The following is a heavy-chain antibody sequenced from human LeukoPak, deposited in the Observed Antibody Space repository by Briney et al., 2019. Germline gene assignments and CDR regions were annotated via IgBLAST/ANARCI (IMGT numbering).Heavy chain of an antibody. D-gene: IGHD3/OR15-3a*01. CDR1: GFTFSSYA. CDR2: ISGSGGST. CDR3: AKWSYLDWTGDY. Sequence: GGSLRLYCAASGFTFSSYAMSWVRQAPGKGLEWVSAISGSGGSTYYADSVKGRFTISRDNSKDTLYLQMNSLRAEDTAVYYCAKWSYLDWTGDYWGQGTLVTVSS. J-gene: IGHJ4*02. V-gene: IGHV3-23*01.